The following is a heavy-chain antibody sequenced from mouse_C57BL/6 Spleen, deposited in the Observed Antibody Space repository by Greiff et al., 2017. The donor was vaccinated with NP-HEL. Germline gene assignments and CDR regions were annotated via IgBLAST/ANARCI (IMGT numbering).Heavy chain of an antibody. CDR3: ARIGPTGTSDY. J-gene: IGHJ2*01. D-gene: IGHD4-1*01. CDR2: INPGSGGT. CDR1: GYAFTNYL. Sequence: VKLQQSGAELVRPGTSVKVSCKASGYAFTNYLIEWVKQRPGQGLEWIGVINPGSGGTNYNEKFKGKATLTADKSSSTAYMQLSSLTSEDSAVYFCARIGPTGTSDYWGQGTTLTVSS. V-gene: IGHV1-54*01.